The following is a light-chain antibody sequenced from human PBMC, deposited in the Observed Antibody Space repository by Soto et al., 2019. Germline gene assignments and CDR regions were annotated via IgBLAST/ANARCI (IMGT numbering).Light chain of an antibody. V-gene: IGLV2-23*02. J-gene: IGLJ1*01. CDR3: CSYACSSTPHV. CDR1: SSDVGSYNL. CDR2: EVS. Sequence: QSALTQPASVSGSPGQSITISCTGTSSDVGSYNLVSWYQQHPGKAPKLMIYEVSKRPSGVSNRFSGSKSGNTASLTISGLQAEDEADYSCCSYACSSTPHVSGTGTKVTVL.